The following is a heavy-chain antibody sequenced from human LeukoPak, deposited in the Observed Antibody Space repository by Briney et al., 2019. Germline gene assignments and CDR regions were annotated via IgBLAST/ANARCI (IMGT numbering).Heavy chain of an antibody. D-gene: IGHD1-26*01. V-gene: IGHV3-48*01. Sequence: PGGSLRLSCAASGFTFSSYSMNWVRQAPGKGLEWVSYISSSSSTIYYADSVKGRFTISRDNAKNSLYLQMNSLRAEDTAVYYCARINVGHYYYYMDVWGKGTTVTISS. CDR2: ISSSSSTI. J-gene: IGHJ6*03. CDR3: ARINVGHYYYYMDV. CDR1: GFTFSSYS.